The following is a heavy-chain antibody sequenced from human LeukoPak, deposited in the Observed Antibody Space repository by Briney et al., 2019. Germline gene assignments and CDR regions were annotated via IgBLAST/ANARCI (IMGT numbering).Heavy chain of an antibody. J-gene: IGHJ4*02. Sequence: SQTLSLTCAIPGDSVSSNSAAWNWIRQSPSRGLEWLGRTYYRSKWYNDYAVSVKSRITINPDTSKNQFSLQLNSVTPEDTAVYYCASLTGTTGPTDYWGQGTLVTVSS. CDR2: TYYRSKWYN. CDR3: ASLTGTTGPTDY. D-gene: IGHD1-7*01. V-gene: IGHV6-1*01. CDR1: GDSVSSNSAA.